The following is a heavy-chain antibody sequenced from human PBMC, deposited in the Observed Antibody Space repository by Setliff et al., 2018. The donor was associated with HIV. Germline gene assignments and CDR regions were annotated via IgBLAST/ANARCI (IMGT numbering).Heavy chain of an antibody. V-gene: IGHV4-30-4*01. CDR2: IHYSGST. CDR1: GASINSGNYY. D-gene: IGHD3-3*01. CDR3: ARVPFTTGFDY. J-gene: IGHJ4*02. Sequence: SETLSLTCTVSGASINSGNYYWSWIRQHPGKGMEWIGYIHYSGSTRYNPSLKSRVTISVDTSKNHLSLKLSSVTAADTAVFYCARVPFTTGFDYWGQGILVTVSS.